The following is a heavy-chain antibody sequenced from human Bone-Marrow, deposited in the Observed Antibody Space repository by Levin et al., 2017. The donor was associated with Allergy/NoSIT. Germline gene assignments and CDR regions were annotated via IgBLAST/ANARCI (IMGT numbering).Heavy chain of an antibody. V-gene: IGHV4-31*03. CDR3: ARVGYNGPGDYYRIFHY. CDR2: IFYSGNT. CDR1: GDSISSGGYY. J-gene: IGHJ4*02. D-gene: IGHD3-10*01. Sequence: SQTLSLTCTVSGDSISSGGYYWSWVRQHPGKGLEWIGSIFYSGNTYYNPSLRRRLTMSVDTSKNHFSLKLSSVTAADTAVYYCARVGYNGPGDYYRIFHYWGQGTLVTVSS.